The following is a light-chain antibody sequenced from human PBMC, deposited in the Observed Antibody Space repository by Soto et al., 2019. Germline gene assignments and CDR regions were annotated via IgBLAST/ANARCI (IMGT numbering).Light chain of an antibody. CDR3: QQYGRSPPT. CDR2: GAS. V-gene: IGKV3-20*01. Sequence: EVVLTQSPGTLPLSPRDRATLSCRASQSLSSFLAWYQQKVGQAPRLLIYGASSRATDIPDRFSGSGSGTDFTLTISRLEPEDFALYYCQQYGRSPPTFGQGTKVEIK. J-gene: IGKJ1*01. CDR1: QSLSSF.